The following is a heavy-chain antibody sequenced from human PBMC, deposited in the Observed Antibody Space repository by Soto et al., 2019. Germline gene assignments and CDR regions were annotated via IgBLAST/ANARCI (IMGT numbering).Heavy chain of an antibody. CDR1: GYRFTNYW. V-gene: IGHV5-10-1*03. CDR3: GRLDNYRIDY. CDR2: IDPGDSST. D-gene: IGHD4-4*01. J-gene: IGHJ4*02. Sequence: EVQLVQSGAEVKKPGESLRISCQGSGYRFTNYWITWVRQMPGKGLEWMGRIDPGDSSTNYSPSFQGHVTISGDKSTSTAYLQWSSLKASDTAMYYCGRLDNYRIDYWGQGTLVTVSS.